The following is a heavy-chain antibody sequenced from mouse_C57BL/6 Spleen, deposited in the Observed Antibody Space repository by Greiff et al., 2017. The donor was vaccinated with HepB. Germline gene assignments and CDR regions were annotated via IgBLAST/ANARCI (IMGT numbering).Heavy chain of an antibody. CDR1: GYTFTSYW. J-gene: IGHJ4*01. Sequence: QVQLQQPGAELVRPGTSVKLSCKASGYTFTSYWMHWVKQRPGQGLEWIGVIDPSDSYTNYNQKFKGKATLTVDTSSSTAYMQLSSLTSEDSAVYYCALYSNYPLYAMDYWGQGTSVTVSS. CDR3: ALYSNYPLYAMDY. CDR2: IDPSDSYT. V-gene: IGHV1-59*01. D-gene: IGHD2-5*01.